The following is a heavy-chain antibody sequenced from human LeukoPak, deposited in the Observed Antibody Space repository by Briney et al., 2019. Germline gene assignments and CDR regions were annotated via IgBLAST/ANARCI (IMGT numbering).Heavy chain of an antibody. Sequence: ASVKVSCKASGYTFISYDINWVRQATGQGLEWMGWMNPNSGNTGYAQKFQGRVTMTRNTSISTAYMELSSLRSEDTAVYYCARGPPGDCSGGSCYRVWFDPWGQGTLVTVSS. V-gene: IGHV1-8*01. D-gene: IGHD2-15*01. J-gene: IGHJ5*02. CDR2: MNPNSGNT. CDR3: ARGPPGDCSGGSCYRVWFDP. CDR1: GYTFISYD.